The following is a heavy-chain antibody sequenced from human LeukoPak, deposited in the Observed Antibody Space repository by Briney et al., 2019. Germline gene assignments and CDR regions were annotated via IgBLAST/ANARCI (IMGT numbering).Heavy chain of an antibody. D-gene: IGHD6-19*01. Sequence: ASVKVSWKASGYTFTSYGISWVRQAPGQGLEWMGWISAYNGNTNYAQKLQGRVTMTTDTSTSTAYMELRSLRSDDTAVYYCARLGDPGYSSGWYVNSYYFDYWGQGTLVTVSS. V-gene: IGHV1-18*01. CDR2: ISAYNGNT. CDR3: ARLGDPGYSSGWYVNSYYFDY. J-gene: IGHJ4*02. CDR1: GYTFTSYG.